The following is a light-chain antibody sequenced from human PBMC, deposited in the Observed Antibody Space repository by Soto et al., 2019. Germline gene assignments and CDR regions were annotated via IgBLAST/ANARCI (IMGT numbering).Light chain of an antibody. J-gene: IGKJ4*01. Sequence: DIQMTQSPSSLSASVGDRVTITCQASQDISNYLNWYQQKPGKAPKLLIYDASNLETGVPSRFSESGSGTDFTFTISSLQPEDIATYYCQQYDNLPGSFGGGTKVEIK. CDR1: QDISNY. CDR3: QQYDNLPGS. V-gene: IGKV1-33*01. CDR2: DAS.